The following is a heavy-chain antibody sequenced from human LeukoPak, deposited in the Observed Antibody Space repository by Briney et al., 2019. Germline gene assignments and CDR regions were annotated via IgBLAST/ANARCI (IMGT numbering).Heavy chain of an antibody. CDR1: GFTFSSYG. D-gene: IGHD6-19*01. CDR2: ISSSSGFI. Sequence: GGSLRLSCAASGFTFSSYGMNWVRQAPGKGLEWVSSISSSSGFIFYADSVKDRFTISRDNAKNSLYLQMNSLRAEDTAVYFCARSGGSGWYSDYWGQGTLVTVSS. CDR3: ARSGGSGWYSDY. V-gene: IGHV3-21*01. J-gene: IGHJ4*02.